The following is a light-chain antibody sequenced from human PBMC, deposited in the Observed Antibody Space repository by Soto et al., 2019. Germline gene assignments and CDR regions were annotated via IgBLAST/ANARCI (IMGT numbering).Light chain of an antibody. CDR3: SSYSSSRTLDVV. Sequence: QSALTQPASVSGSPGQSITISCTGTSSDVGGYNYVSWYQQHPGKAPKLMIYEVTNRPSGVSYRFSGSKSGNTASLTNSGLQAEDEADYYCSSYSSSRTLDVVFGGGTKLTVL. CDR2: EVT. V-gene: IGLV2-14*01. CDR1: SSDVGGYNY. J-gene: IGLJ2*01.